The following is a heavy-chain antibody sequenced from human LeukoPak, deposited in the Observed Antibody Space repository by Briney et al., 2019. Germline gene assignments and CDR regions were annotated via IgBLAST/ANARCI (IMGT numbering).Heavy chain of an antibody. V-gene: IGHV3-21*01. CDR2: ISSSGGNI. CDR3: ARDRYYYGMDV. Sequence: PGGSLRLSCAASGFTFSSYAMHWVRQAPGKGLEWVSSISSSGGNIYYADSVKGRFTISRDNARNSLYLQMNSLRAEDTAVYYCARDRYYYGMDVWGQGTTVTVSS. CDR1: GFTFSSYA. J-gene: IGHJ6*02.